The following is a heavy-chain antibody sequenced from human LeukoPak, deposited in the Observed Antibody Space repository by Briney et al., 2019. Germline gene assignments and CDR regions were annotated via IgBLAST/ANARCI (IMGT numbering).Heavy chain of an antibody. CDR3: ARGLTTTVTRHYYYYYMDV. D-gene: IGHD4-11*01. Sequence: SETLSLTCTVSGGSISSYYWSWIRQPPGKGLEWIGYIYYSGSTNYNPSLKSRVTISVDTSKNQFSLKPSSVTAADTAVYYCARGLTTTVTRHYYYYYMDVWGKGTTVTVSS. J-gene: IGHJ6*03. CDR1: GGSISSYY. CDR2: IYYSGST. V-gene: IGHV4-59*01.